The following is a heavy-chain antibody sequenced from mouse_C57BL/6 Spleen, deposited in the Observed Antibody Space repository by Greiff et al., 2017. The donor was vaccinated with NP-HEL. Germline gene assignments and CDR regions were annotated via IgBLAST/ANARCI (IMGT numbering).Heavy chain of an antibody. Sequence: VHVKQSGPELVKPGASVKISCKASGYSFTDYNMNWVKQSHGQSLEWIGVINPNYGTTSYNQKFKGKATLTVDQSSSTAYMQLNSLTSEDSAVYYCASPSYDYDLDYWGQGTTLTVSS. CDR3: ASPSYDYDLDY. D-gene: IGHD2-4*01. V-gene: IGHV1-39*01. CDR1: GYSFTDYN. J-gene: IGHJ2*01. CDR2: INPNYGTT.